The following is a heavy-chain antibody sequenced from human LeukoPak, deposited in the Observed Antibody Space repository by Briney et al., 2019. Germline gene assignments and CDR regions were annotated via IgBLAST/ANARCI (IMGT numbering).Heavy chain of an antibody. D-gene: IGHD2-21*01. Sequence: GGSLRLSCAASGFIFSSYAMSWVRQAPGKGLEWVSVISGSGDSTCYADSAKGRFTISRDNSKNTLYLQVKSLRAEDTAVYYCARSSGLGYYCSGDFCYRSLTDRGQGTLVTVSS. CDR1: GFIFSSYA. J-gene: IGHJ4*02. CDR2: ISGSGDST. V-gene: IGHV3-23*01. CDR3: ARSSGLGYYCSGDFCYRSLTD.